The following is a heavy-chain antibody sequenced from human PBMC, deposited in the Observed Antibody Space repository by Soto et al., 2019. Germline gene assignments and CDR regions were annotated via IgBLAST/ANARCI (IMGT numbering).Heavy chain of an antibody. CDR3: ARDTDRIQLWSSTDYYYYYGMDV. D-gene: IGHD5-18*01. CDR2: ISAYNGNT. CDR1: GYTFTSYG. J-gene: IGHJ6*02. Sequence: ASVQVSCKASGYTFTSYGISLVRQAPGQGLEWMGWISAYNGNTNYAQKLRGRVTMTTDTSTSTAYMELRSLRSDDTAVYYCARDTDRIQLWSSTDYYYYYGMDVWGQGTTVTVSS. V-gene: IGHV1-18*04.